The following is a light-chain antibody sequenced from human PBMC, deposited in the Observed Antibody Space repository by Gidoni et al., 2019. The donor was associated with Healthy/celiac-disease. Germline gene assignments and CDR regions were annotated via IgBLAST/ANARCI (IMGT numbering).Light chain of an antibody. CDR2: QDS. J-gene: IGLJ2*01. CDR1: KLGDKY. CDR3: QAWDSSTVV. Sequence: SYELTQPPSVSVYPGQTASITCSGDKLGDKYACWYQQKPGQSTVLVIYQDSKRPSGIPERFSGSNSGNTATLTISGTQAMDEADYYCQAWDSSTVVFGGGTKLTVL. V-gene: IGLV3-1*01.